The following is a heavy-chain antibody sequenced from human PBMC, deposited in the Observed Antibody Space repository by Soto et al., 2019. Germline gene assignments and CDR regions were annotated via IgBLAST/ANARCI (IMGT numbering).Heavy chain of an antibody. CDR1: GGSISSYY. CDR3: ARDSFAVGYKDSSGYYYEGNWFDP. CDR2: IYYSGST. V-gene: IGHV4-59*01. Sequence: SETLSLTCTVSGGSISSYYWNWIRQPPGKGLEWIGYIYYSGSTNYNPSLKSRVTISVDTSKNQFSLKLSSVTAADTAVYYCARDSFAVGYKDSSGYYYEGNWFDPWGQGTLVTVSS. D-gene: IGHD3-22*01. J-gene: IGHJ5*02.